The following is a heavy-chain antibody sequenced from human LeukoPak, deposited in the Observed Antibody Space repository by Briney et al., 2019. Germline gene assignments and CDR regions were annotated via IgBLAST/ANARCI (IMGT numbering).Heavy chain of an antibody. CDR2: ISYDGSNK. V-gene: IGHV3-30-3*01. CDR1: GFTFSSYA. J-gene: IGHJ4*02. D-gene: IGHD3-22*01. CDR3: ARDYSAYYDSSGYYYK. Sequence: GGSLRLSCAASGFTFSSYAMHWVRQAPGKGLEWVAVISYDGSNKYYADSAKGRFTISRDNSKNTLYLKMNSLRAEDTAMYYCARDYSAYYDSSGYYYKWGQGALVTVSS.